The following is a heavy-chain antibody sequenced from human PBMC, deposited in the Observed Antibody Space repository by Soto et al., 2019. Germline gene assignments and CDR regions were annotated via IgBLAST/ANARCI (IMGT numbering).Heavy chain of an antibody. CDR3: ARLGAYYQSLDP. Sequence: GGSLRLSCAASGLTFRSYWLHWVRQAPGKGLVWVSRINTDGSVAMYVDSVKGRFTISRDNAKNTLYLHMNSLRAEDTAVYYCARLGAYYQSLDPWGPGTLVTVSS. CDR1: GLTFRSYW. D-gene: IGHD2-21*01. CDR2: INTDGSVA. J-gene: IGHJ5*02. V-gene: IGHV3-74*03.